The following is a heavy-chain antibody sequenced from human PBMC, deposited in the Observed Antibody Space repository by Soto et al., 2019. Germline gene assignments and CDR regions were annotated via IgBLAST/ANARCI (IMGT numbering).Heavy chain of an antibody. CDR3: ASEQQLVRGYFDY. D-gene: IGHD6-13*01. CDR2: IYYSGST. Sequence: SETLSLTCTVSGGSISSYYWSWIRQPPGKGLEWFGYIYYSGSTNYNPSLKSRVTISVDTSKNQFSLKLSSVTAADTAVYYCASEQQLVRGYFDYWGQGTLVTVSS. J-gene: IGHJ4*02. CDR1: GGSISSYY. V-gene: IGHV4-59*01.